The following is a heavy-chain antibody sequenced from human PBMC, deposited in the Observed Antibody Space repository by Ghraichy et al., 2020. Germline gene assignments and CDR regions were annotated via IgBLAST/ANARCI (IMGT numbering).Heavy chain of an antibody. J-gene: IGHJ5*02. CDR1: GGSFSGYY. CDR2: INHSGST. CDR3: ASQSYGYSQRGWFDP. D-gene: IGHD5-18*01. V-gene: IGHV4-34*01. Sequence: SETLSLTCAVYGGSFSGYYWSWIRQPPGKGLEWIGEINHSGSTNYNPYLKSRVTISVDTSKNKFLLKLSSVTAADTAVYYCASQSYGYSQRGWFDPWGQGTLVTVSS.